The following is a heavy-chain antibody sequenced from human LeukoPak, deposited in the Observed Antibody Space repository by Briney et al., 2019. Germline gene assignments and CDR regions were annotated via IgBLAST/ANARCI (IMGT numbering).Heavy chain of an antibody. CDR2: ISSSGST. CDR3: ARGDYVWGSYRPYDL. CDR1: GDSISSGDYY. D-gene: IGHD3-16*02. V-gene: IGHV4-61*02. J-gene: IGHJ4*02. Sequence: SETLSLTCTVSGDSISSGDYYWSWIRQPAGKGLEWIGRISSSGSTNYNPSLKSRVTISVDTSKNQFSLKLSSVTAADTAVYYCARGDYVWGSYRPYDLWGQGTLVTVSS.